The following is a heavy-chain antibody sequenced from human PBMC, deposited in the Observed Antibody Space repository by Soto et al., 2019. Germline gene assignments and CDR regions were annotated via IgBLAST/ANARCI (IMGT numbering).Heavy chain of an antibody. D-gene: IGHD5-12*01. V-gene: IGHV4-31*03. J-gene: IGHJ5*02. Sequence: SETLSLTCTVSGGSISSGGYYWSCLRQHPGKGLEWIGYIYYSGSTYYNPSLKSRVTISVDTSKNQFSLKLSSVTAADTAVYYCAREKSFFMGYDKHLNRFDPWGQGTSVPVSS. CDR3: AREKSFFMGYDKHLNRFDP. CDR2: IYYSGST. CDR1: GGSISSGGYY.